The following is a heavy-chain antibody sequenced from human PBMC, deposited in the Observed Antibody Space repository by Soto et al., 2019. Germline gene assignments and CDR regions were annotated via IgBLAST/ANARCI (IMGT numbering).Heavy chain of an antibody. CDR3: ARWLEHTKLGLPWFDP. D-gene: IGHD1-7*01. Sequence: ASVKVSCKASGYTFTSYDINWVRQATGQGLEWMGWMNPNSGNTGYAQKFQGRVTMTRNTSISTAYMELSSLRSEDTAVYYCARWLEHTKLGLPWFDPWGQGTLVTVSS. CDR1: GYTFTSYD. V-gene: IGHV1-8*01. CDR2: MNPNSGNT. J-gene: IGHJ5*02.